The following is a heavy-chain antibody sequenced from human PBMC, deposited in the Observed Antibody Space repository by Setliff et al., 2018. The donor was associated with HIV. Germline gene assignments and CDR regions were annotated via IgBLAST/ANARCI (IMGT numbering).Heavy chain of an antibody. Sequence: PSETLSLTCSVSGDSIRCTNSYWGWIRQPPGKTLEWIGTIYYTGSAFYNPSLKSRVTISVDTSKSQFSLRLSSVTAADTAVYYCARRSLEYYYDSSATGAFDIWGQGTMVTVSS. CDR2: IYYTGSA. CDR3: ARRSLEYYYDSSATGAFDI. CDR1: GDSIRCTNSY. J-gene: IGHJ3*02. V-gene: IGHV4-39*07. D-gene: IGHD3-22*01.